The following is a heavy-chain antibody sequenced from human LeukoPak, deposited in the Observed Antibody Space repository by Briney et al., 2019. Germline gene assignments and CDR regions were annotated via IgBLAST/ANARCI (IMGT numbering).Heavy chain of an antibody. Sequence: SETLSLTCTVSGGSISSYYWSWIRQPPGKGLEWIGYIYYSGSTNYNPSLKSRVAISVDTSKNQFSLKLSSVTAADTAVYYCARGPGTPDDYWGQGTLVTVSS. J-gene: IGHJ4*02. V-gene: IGHV4-59*08. CDR3: ARGPGTPDDY. CDR2: IYYSGST. CDR1: GGSISSYY. D-gene: IGHD3-10*01.